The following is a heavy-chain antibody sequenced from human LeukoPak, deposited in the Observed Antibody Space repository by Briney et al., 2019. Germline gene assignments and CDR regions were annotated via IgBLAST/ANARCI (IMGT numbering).Heavy chain of an antibody. V-gene: IGHV4-59*01. D-gene: IGHD4/OR15-4a*01. Sequence: SETLSLPCTVSGGSISSYYWSWIRQPPGKELEWIGYIYYSGSTNYTPSLKSRVTISVDTSKNQFSLKLSSVTAADTAVYYCARDPGAYFDYWGQGTLVTVSS. J-gene: IGHJ4*02. CDR1: GGSISSYY. CDR2: IYYSGST. CDR3: ARDPGAYFDY.